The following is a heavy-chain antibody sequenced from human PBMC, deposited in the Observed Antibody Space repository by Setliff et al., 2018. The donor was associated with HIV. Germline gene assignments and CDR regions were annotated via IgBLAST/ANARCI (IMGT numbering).Heavy chain of an antibody. V-gene: IGHV1-3*01. CDR1: GYIYTNHA. D-gene: IGHD3-10*01. CDR3: ARDRWFGESAPRLLDY. Sequence: ASVKVSCKASGYIYTNHAIHWVRQAPGQGLEWMGWINCGNGATKYAQNFQDRFTITTDTSASTVYMELRSLRSEDTAVYYCARDRWFGESAPRLLDYWGPGTQVTVSS. J-gene: IGHJ4*02. CDR2: INCGNGAT.